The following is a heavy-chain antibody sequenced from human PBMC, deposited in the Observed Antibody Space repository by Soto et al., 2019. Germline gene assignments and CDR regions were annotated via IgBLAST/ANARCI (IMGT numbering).Heavy chain of an antibody. D-gene: IGHD3-10*01. J-gene: IGHJ4*02. CDR2: MNPNSGNT. CDR3: GRALEYYYGSGREPFFDY. Sequence: ASVKVSCKASGYTFTSYDINWVRQATGQGLEWMGWMNPNSGNTGYAQKFQGRVTISVDTSKNQFSLKLSSVTAADTAVYYCGRALEYYYGSGREPFFDYWGQGTLVTVSS. V-gene: IGHV1-8*01. CDR1: GYTFTSYD.